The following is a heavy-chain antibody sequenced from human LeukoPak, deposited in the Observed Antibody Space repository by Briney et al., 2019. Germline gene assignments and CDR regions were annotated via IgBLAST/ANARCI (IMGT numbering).Heavy chain of an antibody. J-gene: IGHJ4*02. CDR3: ARSDSGWIDF. D-gene: IGHD6-19*01. Sequence: SQTLSLTCALSGDSVSSNSAAWNWIRQYPSRGLEWLGRTYYRSKRYNDYAVSVKGRITVNPDTSKNQFSLQLNSVTPEDTAVYYCARSDSGWIDFWGQGTLVTVSS. CDR2: TYYRSKRYN. CDR1: GDSVSSNSAA. V-gene: IGHV6-1*01.